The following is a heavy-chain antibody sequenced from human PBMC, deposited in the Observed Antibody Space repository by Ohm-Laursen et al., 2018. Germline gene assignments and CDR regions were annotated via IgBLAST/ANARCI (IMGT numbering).Heavy chain of an antibody. CDR3: AREERGSDFQGIDY. CDR2: IDAAGRT. Sequence: LSLTCAASGFSFSDYDMHWVRLLTGKRLEWVSGIDAAGRTYYPASMEGRFTISRENDKNSLYLQVDSLRAGDTAVYYCAREERGSDFQGIDYWGQGTLVTVSS. V-gene: IGHV3-13*01. CDR1: GFSFSDYD. D-gene: IGHD3/OR15-3a*01. J-gene: IGHJ4*02.